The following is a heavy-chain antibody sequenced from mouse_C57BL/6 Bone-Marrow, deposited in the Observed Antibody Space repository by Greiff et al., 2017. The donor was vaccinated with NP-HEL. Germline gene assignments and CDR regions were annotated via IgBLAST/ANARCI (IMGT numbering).Heavy chain of an antibody. CDR3: ARWGTTCFDY. CDR1: GYTFTGSY. V-gene: IGHV1-76*01. Sequence: VQLQQSGAELVRPGASVKLSCKASGYTFTGSYINWVKQRPGQGLEWIARIYPGSGNTYYNEKFKGKATLTAEKSSSTAYMQLSSLTSEDSAVYCCARWGTTCFDYWGKGTTLTVSS. D-gene: IGHD2-13*01. J-gene: IGHJ2*01. CDR2: IYPGSGNT.